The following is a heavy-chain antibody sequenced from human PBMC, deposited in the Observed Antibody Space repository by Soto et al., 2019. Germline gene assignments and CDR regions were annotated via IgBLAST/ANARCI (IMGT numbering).Heavy chain of an antibody. Sequence: EVQLLESGGGLVQPGGSLRLSCAASGFTFSSYAMSWVRQAPGKGLEWVSAISGSGGSTYYADSVKGRFTISSDNSKNTLYLQMNSLRAEDTAVYYCAGSSGYYYVGEYFDYWGQGTLVTVSS. CDR2: ISGSGGST. CDR1: GFTFSSYA. D-gene: IGHD3-22*01. V-gene: IGHV3-23*01. J-gene: IGHJ4*02. CDR3: AGSSGYYYVGEYFDY.